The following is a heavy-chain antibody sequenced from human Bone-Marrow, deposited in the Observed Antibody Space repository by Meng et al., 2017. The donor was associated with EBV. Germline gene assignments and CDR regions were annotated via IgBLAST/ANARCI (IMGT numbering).Heavy chain of an antibody. D-gene: IGHD6-19*01. CDR3: ARNLLALAVNEDYFDF. CDR1: GGSLNSSIC. Sequence: VQLQESRQGLVKPSGTLSLPCAVSGGSLNSSICCVWVRQPPGKGLGCIGEIYHRGGTNPSLQSRVTISVDKAKNHFSLKLRSVTAADTAVYYCARNLLALAVNEDYFDFWGQGSLVTVSS. J-gene: IGHJ4*02. CDR2: IYHRGGT. V-gene: IGHV4-4*02.